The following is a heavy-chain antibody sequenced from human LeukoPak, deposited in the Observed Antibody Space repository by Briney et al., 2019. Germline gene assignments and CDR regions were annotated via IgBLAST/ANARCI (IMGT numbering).Heavy chain of an antibody. D-gene: IGHD3-10*01. CDR2: TFYSGHT. V-gene: IGHV4-59*08. Sequence: SETLSLTCTVSGASIRSHYWNWIRQPPGKGLEWIGYTFYSGHTNYNPSLKSRVTISVDTYKNEFSLKLTSVTATDTAGYYCASFGERGWFDPWGQGTLVSVSS. CDR1: GASIRSHY. CDR3: ASFGERGWFDP. J-gene: IGHJ5*02.